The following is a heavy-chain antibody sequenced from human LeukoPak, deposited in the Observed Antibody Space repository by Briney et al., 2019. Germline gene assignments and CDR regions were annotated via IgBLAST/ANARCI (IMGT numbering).Heavy chain of an antibody. CDR3: ARDHLYSSGWYLGYDAFDI. Sequence: TLSLTCTVSGYSISSGYYWSWIRQPAGTGLEWIGRIYTSGSTNYNPSLKSRVTISVDTSKNQFSLKLSSVTAADTAVYYCARDHLYSSGWYLGYDAFDIWGQGTMVTVSS. CDR1: GYSISSGYY. V-gene: IGHV4-61*02. J-gene: IGHJ3*02. CDR2: IYTSGST. D-gene: IGHD6-19*01.